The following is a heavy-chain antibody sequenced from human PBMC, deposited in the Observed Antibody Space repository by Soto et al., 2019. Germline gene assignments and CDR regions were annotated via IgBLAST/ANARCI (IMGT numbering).Heavy chain of an antibody. CDR3: ARKEGGLFGMDV. CDR1: GGTFSSYA. Sequence: SVKVSCKASGGTFSSYAISWVRQAPGQGLEWMGGIIPIFGTANYAQKFQGRVTITADESTSTAYMELSSLRSEDTAVYYCARKEGGLFGMDVWGPGTTVTVSS. J-gene: IGHJ6*02. D-gene: IGHD5-12*01. CDR2: IIPIFGTA. V-gene: IGHV1-69*13.